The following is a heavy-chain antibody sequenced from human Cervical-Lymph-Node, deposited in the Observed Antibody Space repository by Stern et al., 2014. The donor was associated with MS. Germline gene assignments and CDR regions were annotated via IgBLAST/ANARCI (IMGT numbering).Heavy chain of an antibody. V-gene: IGHV1-69*06. D-gene: IGHD3-3*01. J-gene: IGHJ3*02. CDR1: GGTFSSYD. Sequence: VHLVESGAEVKEPGSSVKVSCKASGGTFSSYDFSWVRQAPGQGLEWMGGIIPMFGTSNYAQKFRGRATMTADKSTNTAYLELSSLRSEDTAVYYWARDRVLQAFDIWGQGTLVTVSS. CDR3: ARDRVLQAFDI. CDR2: IIPMFGTS.